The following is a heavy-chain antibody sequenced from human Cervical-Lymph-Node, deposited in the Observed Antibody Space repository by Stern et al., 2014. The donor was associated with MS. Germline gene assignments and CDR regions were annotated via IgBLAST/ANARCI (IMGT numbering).Heavy chain of an antibody. CDR2: FDTEDGET. CDR1: GYTLTKIP. CDR3: ATGIFQRGYDY. J-gene: IGHJ4*02. Sequence: QVQLVQSGAEVKKPGASVKVSCKVSGYTLTKIPMHWVRQAPGKGFEWMGGFDTEDGETIYAQKFQGRVTMTEDTSTDVAYMELSSLISDDTAVYYCATGIFQRGYDYWGQGTLVTVSS. V-gene: IGHV1-24*01. D-gene: IGHD2-15*01.